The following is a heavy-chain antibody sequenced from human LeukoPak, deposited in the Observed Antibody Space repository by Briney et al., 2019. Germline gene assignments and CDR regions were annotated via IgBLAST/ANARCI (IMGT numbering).Heavy chain of an antibody. J-gene: IGHJ3*02. D-gene: IGHD3-16*01. CDR2: VSGYNGHT. Sequence: ASVKVSCKASGYSFTNYGFSWVRQAPGQGLEWMGWVSGYNGHTKYAQNLQGRVTMTRDTSTGTVYMELRSLRSDDTAVYYCARENDYGSYAGAFNIWGQGTMVTVSA. V-gene: IGHV1-18*01. CDR3: ARENDYGSYAGAFNI. CDR1: GYSFTNYG.